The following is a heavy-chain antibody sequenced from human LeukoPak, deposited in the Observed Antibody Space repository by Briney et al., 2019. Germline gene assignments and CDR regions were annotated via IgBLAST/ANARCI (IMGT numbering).Heavy chain of an antibody. D-gene: IGHD6-13*01. J-gene: IGHJ4*02. CDR1: GFIFSSYW. CDR2: IKQDGTET. V-gene: IGHV3-7*03. Sequence: GGSLRLSCAASGFIFSSYWMSWVRQVPGKGLEWVANIKQDGTETSYVDSVEGRFTISRVNAKNSLFLQMNSLRADDTALYYCARGVTSAWYLRYYFEYWGQGIMVTVSS. CDR3: ARGVTSAWYLRYYFEY.